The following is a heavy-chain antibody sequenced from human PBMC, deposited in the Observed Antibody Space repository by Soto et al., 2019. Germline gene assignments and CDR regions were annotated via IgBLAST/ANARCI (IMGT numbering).Heavy chain of an antibody. CDR2: INSDGSST. CDR1: GFTFSSYW. D-gene: IGHD2-15*01. Sequence: EVQLVESGGGLVQPGGSLRLSCAASGFTFSSYWMHWVRQAPGKGLVWVSRINSDGSSTSYADSVKGRFTISRDNARNPLYVQMNSLGDEATAVYYCVRTSLVVAAATREDYWGQGTLVTVSS. J-gene: IGHJ4*02. V-gene: IGHV3-74*01. CDR3: VRTSLVVAAATREDY.